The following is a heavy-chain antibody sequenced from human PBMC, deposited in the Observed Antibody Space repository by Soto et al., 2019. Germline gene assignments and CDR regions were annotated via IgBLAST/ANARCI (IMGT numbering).Heavy chain of an antibody. Sequence: QVQLVQSGAEVKKPGASVKVSCKASGYTFTSYGISWVRQAPGQGLEWMGWISAYNGNTNYAQKLQGRVTMTTDTSTSTAYMELRSLRSDDTAVYYCASDNPEWELPNYYGMDVWGQGTTVTVSS. CDR3: ASDNPEWELPNYYGMDV. V-gene: IGHV1-18*01. J-gene: IGHJ6*02. D-gene: IGHD1-26*01. CDR1: GYTFTSYG. CDR2: ISAYNGNT.